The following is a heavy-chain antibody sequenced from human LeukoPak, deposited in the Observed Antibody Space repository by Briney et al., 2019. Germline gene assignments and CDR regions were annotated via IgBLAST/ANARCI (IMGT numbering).Heavy chain of an antibody. Sequence: GGSLRLSCVASGFTFSSSWMAWVRQAPGKGLEWVANIKEDGGEKYCVDSVKGRFTISRDNSKNTLYLQMNSLRAEDTAVYYCARDPIITMPNGYFDYWGQGTLVTVSS. CDR2: IKEDGGEK. J-gene: IGHJ4*02. V-gene: IGHV3-7*01. D-gene: IGHD3-10*01. CDR3: ARDPIITMPNGYFDY. CDR1: GFTFSSSW.